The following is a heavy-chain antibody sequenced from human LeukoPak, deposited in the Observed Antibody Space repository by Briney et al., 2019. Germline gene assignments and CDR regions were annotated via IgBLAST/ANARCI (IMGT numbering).Heavy chain of an antibody. CDR2: IYYSGST. CDR3: AREGGTVTTYNWFDP. Sequence: SETLSLTCTVSGGSVSSGSYYWSWIRQPPGKGLEWIGYIYYSGSTNYNPSLKSRVTISVDTSKNQFSLKLSSVTAADTAVYYCAREGGTVTTYNWFDPWGQGTLVTVSS. V-gene: IGHV4-61*01. CDR1: GGSVSSGSYY. J-gene: IGHJ5*02. D-gene: IGHD4-11*01.